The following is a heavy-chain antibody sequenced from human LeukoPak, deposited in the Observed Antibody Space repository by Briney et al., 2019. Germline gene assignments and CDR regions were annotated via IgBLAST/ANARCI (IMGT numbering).Heavy chain of an antibody. J-gene: IGHJ4*02. D-gene: IGHD3-22*01. V-gene: IGHV3-23*01. CDR1: GFTFSSYA. CDR2: ISGSGGST. CDR3: ALEDYYDSSGQSH. Sequence: PGGSLRLSCAASGFTFSSYARSWVRQAPGKGLEWVSAISGSGGSTYYADSVKGRFTISRDNSKNTLYLQMNSLRAEDTAVYFCALEDYYDSSGQSHWGQGTLVTDAS.